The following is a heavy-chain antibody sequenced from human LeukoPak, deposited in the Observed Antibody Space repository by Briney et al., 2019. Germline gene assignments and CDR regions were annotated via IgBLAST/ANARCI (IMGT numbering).Heavy chain of an antibody. D-gene: IGHD3-10*01. CDR2: IRGSGGST. Sequence: AGGSLRLSCAASGFTFSSYGRNWVRQAPGKGLEWVSAIRGSGGSTYYADSVKGRFTISRDNSKDTLYVQMNSLRAEDTAVYYCAKGGGGYLDYWGQGTLVTVSS. CDR1: GFTFSSYG. V-gene: IGHV3-23*01. J-gene: IGHJ4*02. CDR3: AKGGGGYLDY.